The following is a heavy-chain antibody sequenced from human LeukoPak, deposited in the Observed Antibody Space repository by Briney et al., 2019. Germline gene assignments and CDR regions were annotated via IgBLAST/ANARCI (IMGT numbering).Heavy chain of an antibody. Sequence: GGSLRLSCAASGFTFSTYWMSWVRQAPGKGLEWVANIKQDGSEIYYVDSVKGRFTISRDNAKNSLYLQMNSLRAEDTAVYYCAREAANYYDILTGSKGAFDIWGQGTMVTVSS. CDR3: AREAANYYDILTGSKGAFDI. CDR1: GFTFSTYW. D-gene: IGHD3-9*01. CDR2: IKQDGSEI. J-gene: IGHJ3*02. V-gene: IGHV3-7*03.